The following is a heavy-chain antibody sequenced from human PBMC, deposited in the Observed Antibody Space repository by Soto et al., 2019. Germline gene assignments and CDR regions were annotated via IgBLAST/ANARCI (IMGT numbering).Heavy chain of an antibody. CDR3: ARAPDSRDLGWYYGMDV. V-gene: IGHV3-30-3*01. CDR1: GFTFSSYA. Sequence: GGSLRLSCAASGFTFSSYAMHWVRQAPGKGLEWVAVISYDGSNKYYADSVKGRFTISRDNSKNTLYLQMNSLRAEDTAVYYCARAPDSRDLGWYYGMDVWGQGTTVTVSS. J-gene: IGHJ6*02. CDR2: ISYDGSNK. D-gene: IGHD6-19*01.